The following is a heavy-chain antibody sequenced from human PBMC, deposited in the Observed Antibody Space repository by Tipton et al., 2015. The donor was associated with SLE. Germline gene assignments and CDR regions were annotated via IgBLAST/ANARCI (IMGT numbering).Heavy chain of an antibody. CDR1: GYSISSGYS. V-gene: IGHV4-38-2*02. CDR2: MFHGGST. J-gene: IGHJ4*02. D-gene: IGHD2-2*02. CDR3: ASSQYCSDSSCYSFDY. Sequence: TLSLTYTVSGYSISSGYSWGWIRQPPGKGLEWIGSMFHGGSTYYNPSLKSRVTISVDTSKNQFSLKLSSVTAADTAVYHCASSQYCSDSSCYSFDYWGQGTLVTVSS.